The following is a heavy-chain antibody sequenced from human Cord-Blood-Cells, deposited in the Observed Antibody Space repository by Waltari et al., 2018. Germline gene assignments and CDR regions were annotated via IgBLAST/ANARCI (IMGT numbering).Heavy chain of an antibody. J-gene: IGHJ2*01. CDR1: GGSISSSSYY. CDR2: IYYSGST. CDR3: ARVSSESSYWSFDL. V-gene: IGHV4-39*01. Sequence: QLQLQESGPGLVKPSETLSLTCTVSGGSISSSSYYWGWIRQPPGKGLEWIGSIYYSGSTYYNPSLKSRVTISVDTSKNQFSLKLSSVTAADTAVYYCARVSSESSYWSFDLWGRGTLVTVSS. D-gene: IGHD2-2*01.